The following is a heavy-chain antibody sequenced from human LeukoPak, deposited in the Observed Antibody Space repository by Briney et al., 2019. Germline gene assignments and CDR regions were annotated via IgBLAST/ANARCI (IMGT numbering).Heavy chain of an antibody. CDR1: GYTFTSYY. CDR2: MKASDSST. CDR3: ARDGIVSGSYGCYMDV. J-gene: IGHJ6*03. Sequence: ASVKVSCKASGYTFTSYYMHWVRQAPGQGLEWMGTMKASDSSTRYAQKFQGRVTMTRDMSTSTVYMELSSLRSEDTAVYYCARDGIVSGSYGCYMDVWGKGTTVTVSS. D-gene: IGHD1-26*01. V-gene: IGHV1-46*01.